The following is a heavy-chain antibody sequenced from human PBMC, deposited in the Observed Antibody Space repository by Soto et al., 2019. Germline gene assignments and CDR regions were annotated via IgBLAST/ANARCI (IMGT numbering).Heavy chain of an antibody. CDR2: IYYSGST. J-gene: IGHJ5*02. CDR3: ARDQSTTPWGIAAADNWFDP. V-gene: IGHV4-59*01. Sequence: SETLSLTCTVSGGSISSYYWSWIRQPPGKGLEWIGYIYYSGSTNYNPSLKSLVTISVDTSKNQFSLKLSSVTAADTAVYYCARDQSTTPWGIAAADNWFDPGGQGTLVTVSS. CDR1: GGSISSYY. D-gene: IGHD6-13*01.